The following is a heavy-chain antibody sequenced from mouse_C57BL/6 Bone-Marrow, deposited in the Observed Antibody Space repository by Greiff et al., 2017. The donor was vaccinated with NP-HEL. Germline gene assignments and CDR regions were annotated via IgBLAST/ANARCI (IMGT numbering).Heavy chain of an antibody. V-gene: IGHV5-6*02. J-gene: IGHJ2*01. CDR3: AREGVYYYDY. D-gene: IGHD1-1*01. CDR1: GFTFSSYG. CDR2: ISSGGSYT. Sequence: DVKLVESGGDLVKPGGSLKLSCAASGFTFSSYGMSWVRQTPDKRLEWVATISSGGSYTYYPDSVKGRFTISRDNAKNTLYLQMSSLKSEDTAMYYCAREGVYYYDYWGQGTTLTVSS.